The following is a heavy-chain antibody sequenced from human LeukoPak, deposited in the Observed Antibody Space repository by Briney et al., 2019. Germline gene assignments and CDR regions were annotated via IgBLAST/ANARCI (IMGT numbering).Heavy chain of an antibody. V-gene: IGHV1-18*01. CDR2: ISAYNGNT. D-gene: IGHD3-10*01. Sequence: ASVKVSCKASGYTFTSYGISWARQAPGQGLEWMGWISAYNGNTNYAQKLQGRVTMTTDTSTSTAYMELRSLRSDDTAVYYCVIGYYGSGSYTYYFDYWGQGTLVTVSS. J-gene: IGHJ4*02. CDR3: VIGYYGSGSYTYYFDY. CDR1: GYTFTSYG.